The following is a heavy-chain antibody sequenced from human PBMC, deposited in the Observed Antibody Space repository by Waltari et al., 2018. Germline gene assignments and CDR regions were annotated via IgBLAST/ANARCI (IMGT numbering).Heavy chain of an antibody. J-gene: IGHJ4*02. CDR3: ARAGAAAATFDY. Sequence: QVQLQESGPGRVKPSETLSLACAVSGCSFSSGYSWGWIRQPPGKGLEWIGSIYHSGSTYYNPSLKSRVTISVDTSKNQFSLKLSSVTAADTAVYYCARAGAAAATFDYWGQGTLVTVSS. D-gene: IGHD6-13*01. CDR1: GCSFSSGYS. CDR2: IYHSGST. V-gene: IGHV4-38-2*01.